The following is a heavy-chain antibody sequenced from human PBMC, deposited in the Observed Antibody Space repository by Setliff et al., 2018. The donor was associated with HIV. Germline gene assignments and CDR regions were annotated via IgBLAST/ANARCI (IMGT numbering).Heavy chain of an antibody. CDR1: GGSISTHH. D-gene: IGHD2-15*01. J-gene: IGHJ6*02. CDR3: ARDEGVVAATETYYYNGLDV. Sequence: SETLSLTCTVSGGSISTHHFWSWIRQPAGKGLEWIGRFRPSGNAYYRDPYYNPSLKSRITISVDTSKNQFSLTLNSVTAADTAVYYCARDEGVVAATETYYYNGLDVWGQGTTVTVSS. CDR2: FRPSGNA. V-gene: IGHV4-4*07.